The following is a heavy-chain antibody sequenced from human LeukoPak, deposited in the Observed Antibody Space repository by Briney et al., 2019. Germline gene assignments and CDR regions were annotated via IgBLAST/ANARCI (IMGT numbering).Heavy chain of an antibody. CDR3: ARGEITMVRGVIHYGMDV. Sequence: SETLSLTCTVSGGSVSRCSYYWSWIRQPPGKGLDWIVNIYYSGSTNYNPSLKSHVTLSQYTSNTQFSLKLSAMPAADTAVYYCARGEITMVRGVIHYGMDVWGKGTTVTVSS. CDR2: IYYSGST. V-gene: IGHV4-61*01. J-gene: IGHJ6*04. CDR1: GGSVSRCSYY. D-gene: IGHD3-10*01.